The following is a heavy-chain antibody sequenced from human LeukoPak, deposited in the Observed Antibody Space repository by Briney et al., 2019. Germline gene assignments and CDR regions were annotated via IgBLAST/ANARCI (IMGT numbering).Heavy chain of an antibody. J-gene: IGHJ6*03. CDR2: VFPSGGT. CDR1: GGSITSGDSY. Sequence: SETLSLTCTVSGGSITSGDSYWSWIRQSPGKGLEWIGYVFPSGGTYYKPSLRGRVSMSADTSKNQFSLKLSSVTAADTAVYCATSVAGKYYYYYYMDVWGKGTTVTVSS. D-gene: IGHD6-19*01. CDR3: TSVAGKYYYYYYMDV. V-gene: IGHV4-30-4*03.